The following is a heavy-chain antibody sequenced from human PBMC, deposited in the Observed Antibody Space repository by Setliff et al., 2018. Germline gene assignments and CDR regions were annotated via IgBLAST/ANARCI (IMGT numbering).Heavy chain of an antibody. CDR3: ARDAINPVADAFDI. J-gene: IGHJ3*02. CDR1: GYTFTSYG. Sequence: ASVKVSCKASGYTFTSYGISWVRQAPGQGLEWMGWISAYNGNTNYAQKLQGRVTMTTDTSTSTAYMELRSLRSDDTAMYYCARDAINPVADAFDIWGQGTMVTV. CDR2: ISAYNGNT. D-gene: IGHD2-2*02. V-gene: IGHV1-18*01.